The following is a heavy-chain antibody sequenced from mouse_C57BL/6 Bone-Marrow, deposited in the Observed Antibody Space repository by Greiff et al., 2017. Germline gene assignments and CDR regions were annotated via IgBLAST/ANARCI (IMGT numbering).Heavy chain of an antibody. Sequence: EVKVEESGGGLVQPGGSMKLSCAASGFTFSDAWMDWVRQSPEKGLEWVAEIRNKANNHATYYAESVKGRFTISRDDSKSSVYLQMNSLRAEDTGIYYCTGGAHYYGSLFAYWGQGTLVTVSA. J-gene: IGHJ3*01. CDR3: TGGAHYYGSLFAY. V-gene: IGHV6-6*01. D-gene: IGHD1-1*01. CDR2: IRNKANNHAT. CDR1: GFTFSDAW.